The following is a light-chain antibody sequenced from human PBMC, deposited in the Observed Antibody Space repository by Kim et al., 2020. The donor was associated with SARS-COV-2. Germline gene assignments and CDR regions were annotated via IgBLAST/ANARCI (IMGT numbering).Light chain of an antibody. CDR2: KTS. V-gene: IGKV1-5*03. CDR1: QYIGTW. J-gene: IGKJ2*01. Sequence: SASIGDRVTITCRASQYIGTWLAWYQQKPGKAPKLLISKTSILESGVPSRFSGSESGAEFTLTISSLQPYDLAIYYCQQYYGDSPTFGQGTKLEI. CDR3: QQYYGDSPT.